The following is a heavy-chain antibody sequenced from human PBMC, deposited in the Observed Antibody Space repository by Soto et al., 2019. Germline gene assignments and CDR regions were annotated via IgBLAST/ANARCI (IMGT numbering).Heavy chain of an antibody. D-gene: IGHD6-19*01. Sequence: SEKVSCKASGGTFSSYAISWVRQAPGQGLEWMGGIIPIFGTANYAQKFQGGVTITADESTSTAYMELSSLRSEDTAVYYCATVTRAGLQFSYWGQGTLVTVSS. CDR3: ATVTRAGLQFSY. J-gene: IGHJ4*02. V-gene: IGHV1-69*13. CDR2: IIPIFGTA. CDR1: GGTFSSYA.